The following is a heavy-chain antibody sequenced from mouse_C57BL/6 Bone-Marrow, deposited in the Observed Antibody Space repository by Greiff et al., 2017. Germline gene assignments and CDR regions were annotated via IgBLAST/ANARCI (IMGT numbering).Heavy chain of an antibody. D-gene: IGHD1-1*01. Sequence: QVQLQQSGAELVRPGASVKMSCKASGYTFTSYNMHWVKQTPSQGLEWIGAIYPGNGDTSYNQKFKGKATLTVDKSSSTAYMQLSSLTSEDSAVYFCAREGDYYGSSYGLYWYFDVWGTGTTVTVSS. CDR2: IYPGNGDT. CDR3: AREGDYYGSSYGLYWYFDV. V-gene: IGHV1-12*01. CDR1: GYTFTSYN. J-gene: IGHJ1*03.